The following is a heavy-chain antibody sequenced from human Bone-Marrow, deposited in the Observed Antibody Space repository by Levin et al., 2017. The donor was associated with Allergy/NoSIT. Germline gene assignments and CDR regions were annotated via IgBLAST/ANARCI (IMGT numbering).Heavy chain of an antibody. J-gene: IGHJ4*02. CDR2: ITNDGSGI. CDR1: GFIFSNSW. D-gene: IGHD3-16*01. V-gene: IGHV3-74*01. Sequence: LSLTCAASGFIFSNSWMHWVRQVPGKGLVWVSHITNDGSGISYVDSVKGRFTISRDNAKNTLYLQMSSLREEDTAVYFCVRGAGGLDHWGQGTLVIVSS. CDR3: VRGAGGLDH.